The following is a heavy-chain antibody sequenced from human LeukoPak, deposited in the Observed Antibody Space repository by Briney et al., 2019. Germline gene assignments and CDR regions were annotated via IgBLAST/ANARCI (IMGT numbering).Heavy chain of an antibody. Sequence: QPGRSLRLSCAASGFTFSSYAMHWVRQAPGKGLEWVAVISYDGSNKYYADSVKGRFTISRDNSKNTLYLQMNSLRAEDTAVYYCARENDYGDLLWGQGTLVTVSS. CDR3: ARENDYGDLL. J-gene: IGHJ4*02. CDR2: ISYDGSNK. V-gene: IGHV3-30-3*01. CDR1: GFTFSSYA. D-gene: IGHD4-17*01.